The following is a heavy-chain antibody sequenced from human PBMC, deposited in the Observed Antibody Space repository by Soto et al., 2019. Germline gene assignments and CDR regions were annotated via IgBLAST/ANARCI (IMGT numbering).Heavy chain of an antibody. CDR1: GYTFTSYG. Sequence: QVQLVQSGPEVKKPGASVKVSCKTSGYTFTSYGISWVRQAPGQGLEWMGWITTDKGKTTYAQKFQGRVAMTTDTTHDQGFNELRRPRTEGTGVEFLGTPSPAFDHWGQGTLVPVSS. CDR3: GTPSPAFDH. V-gene: IGHV1-18*01. CDR2: ITTDKGKT. J-gene: IGHJ4*02.